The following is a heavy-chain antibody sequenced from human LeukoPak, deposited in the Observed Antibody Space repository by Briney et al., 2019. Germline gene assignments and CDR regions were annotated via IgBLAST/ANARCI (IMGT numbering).Heavy chain of an antibody. J-gene: IGHJ5*02. V-gene: IGHV1-18*01. D-gene: IGHD3-3*01. CDR3: ARDANDFWSGQTNWFDP. CDR2: ISAYNGNT. CDR1: GYTFTSYG. Sequence: EASVKVSCKASGYTFTSYGISWVRQAPGQGLEWMGWISAYNGNTNYAQKLQGRVTMTTDTSTSTAYMELRSLGSDDTAVYYCARDANDFWSGQTNWFDPWGQGTLVTVSS.